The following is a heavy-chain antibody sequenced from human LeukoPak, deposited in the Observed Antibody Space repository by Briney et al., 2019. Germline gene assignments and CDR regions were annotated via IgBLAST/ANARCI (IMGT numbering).Heavy chain of an antibody. V-gene: IGHV3-7*01. CDR1: GFTFSSYW. D-gene: IGHD1-26*01. CDR3: AREIVGAIKSYFDY. J-gene: IGHJ4*02. CDR2: IRQDGGLK. Sequence: PGGSLRLSCTASGFTFSSYWMSWVRQAPGKGLEWVANIRQDGGLKHYVDSVKGRFTISRDNAENSLYLQMNGLRAKDTAVYYCAREIVGAIKSYFDYWGQGTLVTASS.